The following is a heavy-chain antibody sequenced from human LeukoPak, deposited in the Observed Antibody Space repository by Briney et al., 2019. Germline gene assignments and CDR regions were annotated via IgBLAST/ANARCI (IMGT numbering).Heavy chain of an antibody. V-gene: IGHV3-23*01. CDR1: GFTFSSYA. CDR2: ISGSSDST. Sequence: GGSLRLSCAASGFTFSSYAMTWVRQAPGEGLEWVSTISGSSDSTYYADSVKGRFTISRDNSKNTLYLQMNSLRAEDTAVYYCARISAVAGSNFDYWGQGTLVTVSS. J-gene: IGHJ4*02. D-gene: IGHD6-19*01. CDR3: ARISAVAGSNFDY.